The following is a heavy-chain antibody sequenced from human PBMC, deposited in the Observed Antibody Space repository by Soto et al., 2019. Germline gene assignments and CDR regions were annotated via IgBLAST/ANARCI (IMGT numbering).Heavy chain of an antibody. CDR1: GGSISSGGYS. J-gene: IGHJ3*02. Sequence: QLQLQESGSGLVKPSQTLSLTCAVSGGSISSGGYSWSWIRQPPGKGLEWIGYIYHSGSTYYNPSLKSRVTISVDRSKNQFSLKLSSVTAADTAVYYCARRSNYGPSYDAFDIWGQGTMVTVSS. V-gene: IGHV4-30-2*01. CDR3: ARRSNYGPSYDAFDI. CDR2: IYHSGST. D-gene: IGHD4-4*01.